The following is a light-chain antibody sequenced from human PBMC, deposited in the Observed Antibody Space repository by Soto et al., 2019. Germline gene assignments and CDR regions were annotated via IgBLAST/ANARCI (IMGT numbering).Light chain of an antibody. Sequence: QSVLTQPASVSGSPGQSITISCTGSSSDVGYYDYVSWYQQHPGRAPKLVIYEVSHRPSGISDRFSGSKSGNTASLTISGLQAEDEADYYCSSYTRTTTVVFGGGTQLTVL. V-gene: IGLV2-14*01. CDR1: SSDVGYYDY. CDR2: EVS. CDR3: SSYTRTTTVV. J-gene: IGLJ2*01.